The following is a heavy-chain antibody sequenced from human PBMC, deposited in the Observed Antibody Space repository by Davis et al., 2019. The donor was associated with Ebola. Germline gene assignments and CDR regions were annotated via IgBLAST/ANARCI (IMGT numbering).Heavy chain of an antibody. CDR3: VGTTTSLPAY. Sequence: GESLKISCAAFGFTFTNYAMSWVRQAPGKGLEWVSVITGGGGTTYYADSVKGRFTISRDNSKNMLYLQMNNLRAEDTAVYFCVGTTTSLPAYWGQGTLVTVSS. V-gene: IGHV3-23*01. D-gene: IGHD7-27*01. CDR2: ITGGGGTT. CDR1: GFTFTNYA. J-gene: IGHJ4*02.